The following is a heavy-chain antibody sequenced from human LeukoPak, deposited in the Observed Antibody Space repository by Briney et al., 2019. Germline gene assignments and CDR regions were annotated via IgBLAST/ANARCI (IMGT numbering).Heavy chain of an antibody. V-gene: IGHV1-18*01. CDR2: ISPYNGDT. D-gene: IGHD6-19*01. CDR1: GYTLNNYG. J-gene: IGHJ4*02. CDR3: ARELVVAGFDY. Sequence: ASVTVSCKTSGYTLNNYGFSWVRQAPGQGLEWMGWISPYNGDTNYAQKFQGRVTMTTDTSTSTAYMELRSLRSDDTAVYYCARELVVAGFDYWGQGTLVTVSS.